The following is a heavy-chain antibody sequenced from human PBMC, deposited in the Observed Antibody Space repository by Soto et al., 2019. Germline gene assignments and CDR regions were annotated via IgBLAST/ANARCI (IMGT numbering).Heavy chain of an antibody. CDR3: ARASDYYDSTPDAFDI. V-gene: IGHV3-30-3*01. CDR2: ISYDGSNK. J-gene: IGHJ3*02. Sequence: QVQLVESGGGVVQPGRSLRLSCAASGFTFSSYAKHWVRQAPGKGLEWVAVISYDGSNKYYADSVKGRFTISRDNSKNSLYLQMNSLRAEDTAVYYCARASDYYDSTPDAFDIWGQGTMVTVSS. CDR1: GFTFSSYA. D-gene: IGHD3-22*01.